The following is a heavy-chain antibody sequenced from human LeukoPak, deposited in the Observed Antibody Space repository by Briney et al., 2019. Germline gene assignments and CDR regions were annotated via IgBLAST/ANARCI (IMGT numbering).Heavy chain of an antibody. CDR2: IYPGDSDT. Sequence: GESLRISCEGSGYSFTNYWIAWLRQMPGQGLEWMGIIYPGDSDTRYSPSFEGQVTISADKSISAAYLQWSSLKASDTAMYYCARQDGIAGAYVDYWGQGTLVTVSS. J-gene: IGHJ4*02. CDR1: GYSFTNYW. V-gene: IGHV5-51*01. CDR3: ARQDGIAGAYVDY. D-gene: IGHD1-26*01.